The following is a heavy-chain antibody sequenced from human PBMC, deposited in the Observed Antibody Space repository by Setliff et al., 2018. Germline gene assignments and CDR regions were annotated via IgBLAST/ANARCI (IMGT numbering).Heavy chain of an antibody. V-gene: IGHV4-4*07. J-gene: IGHJ6*03. CDR2: FYISGTT. CDR3: ARMTGFAYMDV. Sequence: SETLSLTCSVSGDSISSYFWTWIRQPAGKGLEWIGRFYISGTTTYNPSLKSRVTISLDTSKSQFFLKLNPVTAADTGVYYCARMTGFAYMDVWGKGTPVTVSS. CDR1: GDSISSYF.